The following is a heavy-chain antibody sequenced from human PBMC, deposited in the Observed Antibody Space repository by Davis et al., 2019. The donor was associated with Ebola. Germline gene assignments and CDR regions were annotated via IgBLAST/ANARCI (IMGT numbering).Heavy chain of an antibody. J-gene: IGHJ6*02. Sequence: GESLKISCAASGFTFSTYAMGWVRQAPGKGLEWVSDISSGGGAPYYADSVKGRFTISRDNAKNSLYLQMNSLRAEDTAVYYCARDLDYANYAGRDYYYGMDVWGQGTTVTVSS. CDR3: ARDLDYANYAGRDYYYGMDV. D-gene: IGHD3-10*01. CDR2: ISSGGGAP. CDR1: GFTFSTYA. V-gene: IGHV3-23*01.